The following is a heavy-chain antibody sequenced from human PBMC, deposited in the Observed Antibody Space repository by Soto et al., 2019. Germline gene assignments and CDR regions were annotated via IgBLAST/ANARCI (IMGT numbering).Heavy chain of an antibody. V-gene: IGHV3-74*01. CDR2: INSDGSST. D-gene: IGHD2-2*01. CDR3: RRAFLPATVDY. Sequence: QAGGSLRLSGAACGFTFSSYGIHWVRQAPWKGLVWVSRINSDGSSTSYADSVKGRFTISRDNAKNTLYLQMNSLRAEDTAVYYCRRAFLPATVDYSGQRTLLTFCS. J-gene: IGHJ4*02. CDR1: GFTFSSYG.